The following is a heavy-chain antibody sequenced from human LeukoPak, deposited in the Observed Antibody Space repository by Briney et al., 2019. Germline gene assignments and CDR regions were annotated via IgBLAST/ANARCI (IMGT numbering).Heavy chain of an antibody. D-gene: IGHD4-23*01. V-gene: IGHV3-23*01. J-gene: IGHJ4*02. CDR1: VFTFSIYA. CDR3: AKEMPKYDYGRHSVRY. CDR2: ISGSGGST. Sequence: PGGSLRLSCAASVFTFSIYAMSWVRQAPGKGLEWVSAISGSGGSTYYADSVKGRFTISRDNSKNTLYLQMNSLRAEDTAVYYCAKEMPKYDYGRHSVRYWGQETLVTVSS.